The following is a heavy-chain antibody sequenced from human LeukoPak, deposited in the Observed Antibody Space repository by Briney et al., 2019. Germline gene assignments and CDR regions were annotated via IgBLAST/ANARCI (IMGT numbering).Heavy chain of an antibody. V-gene: IGHV4-31*03. J-gene: IGHJ6*03. CDR2: IYYSGST. CDR3: ERDPSGGSSGYYYYMDV. Sequence: PSETLSLTCTVSGGSISSGGYYWSWIRQHPGKGLEWIGYIYYSGSTYYNPSLKSRVTISVDTSKNQFSLKLSSVTAADTAVYYCERDPSGGSSGYYYYMDVWGKGTTVTVSS. D-gene: IGHD3-22*01. CDR1: GGSISSGGYY.